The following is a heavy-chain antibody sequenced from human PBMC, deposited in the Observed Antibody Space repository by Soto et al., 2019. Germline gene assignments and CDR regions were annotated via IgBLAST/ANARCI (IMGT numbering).Heavy chain of an antibody. V-gene: IGHV3-23*01. J-gene: IGHJ3*02. D-gene: IGHD2-8*02. CDR2: ILVGGST. Sequence: GGSLRLSCAASGFICSSYDMSWVRQAPGKGLEWVSTILVGGSTHYEDSVKGRFTISRDRSKNTVYLQMHSLTAGDTAMYYCAKATATGGGAFDICGQGTMVTVSS. CDR1: GFICSSYD. CDR3: AKATATGGGAFDI.